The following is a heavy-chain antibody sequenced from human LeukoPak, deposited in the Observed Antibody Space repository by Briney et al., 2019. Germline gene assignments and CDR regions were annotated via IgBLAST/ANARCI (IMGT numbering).Heavy chain of an antibody. V-gene: IGHV3-23*01. D-gene: IGHD3-16*01. CDR1: GFTFSSYA. CDR3: AKTPSFGGDPEGYYFDY. CDR2: ISGSGGST. J-gene: IGHJ4*02. Sequence: GGSLRLSCAASGFTFSSYAMGWVRQAPGKGLEWVSAISGSGGSTYYADSVKGRFTISRDNSKNTLYLQMNSLRAEDTAVYYCAKTPSFGGDPEGYYFDYWGQGTLVTVSS.